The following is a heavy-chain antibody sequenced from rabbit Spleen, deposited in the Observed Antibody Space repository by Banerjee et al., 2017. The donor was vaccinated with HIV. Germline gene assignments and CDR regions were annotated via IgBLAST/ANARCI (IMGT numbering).Heavy chain of an antibody. CDR2: INAVTGKA. CDR1: GFSFSSRYC. CDR3: ARDLAGAIGWNFYL. Sequence: QSLEESGGDLVKPGASLTLTCTASGFSFSSRYCMCWVRQAPGKGLEWIACINAVTGKAVYASWAKGRFTFSKTSSTTVTLQMTSLTGADTATYFCARDLAGAIGWNFYLWGQGTLVTVS. J-gene: IGHJ4*01. V-gene: IGHV1S40*01. D-gene: IGHD4-1*01.